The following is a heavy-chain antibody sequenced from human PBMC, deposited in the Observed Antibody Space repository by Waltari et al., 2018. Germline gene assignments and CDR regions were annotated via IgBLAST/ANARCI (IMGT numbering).Heavy chain of an antibody. D-gene: IGHD4-4*01. CDR2: ITNSGSTK. Sequence: DVQLVESGGGLVQPGGSLRLSCAASGFTFSDYEMNWVRQAPGKGLEGVSYITNSGSTKFYADSVKGRFTISRDNAENSLYLQMNSLRDEDTAVYYCARDVGAYSNDYGIDVWGQGTTVTVSS. V-gene: IGHV3-48*03. J-gene: IGHJ6*02. CDR1: GFTFSDYE. CDR3: ARDVGAYSNDYGIDV.